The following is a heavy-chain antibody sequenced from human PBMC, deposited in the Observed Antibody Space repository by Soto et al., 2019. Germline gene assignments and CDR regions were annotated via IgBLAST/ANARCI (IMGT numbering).Heavy chain of an antibody. Sequence: EVQLVESGGGLVKPGGSLRLSCAASGFIFSSYSFNWVRQAPGKGLEWVSSITGSSNFIYYADSVKGRFTISRDNAKKTLYLQINSLRAEETALYSCSSGLLWFGENLYGMDDWGQGTTVTVSS. V-gene: IGHV3-21*01. CDR3: SSGLLWFGENLYGMDD. CDR2: ITGSSNFI. J-gene: IGHJ6*02. CDR1: GFIFSSYS. D-gene: IGHD3-10*01.